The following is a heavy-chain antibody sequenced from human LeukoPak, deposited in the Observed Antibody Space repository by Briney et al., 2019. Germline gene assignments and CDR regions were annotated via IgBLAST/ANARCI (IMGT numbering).Heavy chain of an antibody. V-gene: IGHV1-2*02. D-gene: IGHD2-21*02. J-gene: IGHJ4*02. CDR2: INPNSGGT. CDR3: AREYCAGDCRKALDY. CDR1: GYTFAGSY. Sequence: GASVKVSCKASGYTFAGSYIHWVRQAPGQGLEWMGWINPNSGGTNYAQKFQGRVTMTRDTSISTAYMELSSLRSDDTAVYYCAREYCAGDCRKALDYWGQGTLVTVSS.